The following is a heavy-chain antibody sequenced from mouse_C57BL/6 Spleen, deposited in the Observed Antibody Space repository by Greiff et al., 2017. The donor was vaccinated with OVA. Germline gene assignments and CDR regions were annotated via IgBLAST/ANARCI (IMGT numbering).Heavy chain of an antibody. J-gene: IGHJ4*01. CDR3: ATSDRSYCDMDY. Sequence: EVKLVESGGGLVKPGGSLKLSCAASGFTFSDYGMHWVRQAPEKGLEWVAYISSGSSTIYYADTVKGRVTISRDNAKNTLFLQMTSLRSEDTAMYYCATSDRSYCDMDYWGQGTTVTVSS. V-gene: IGHV5-17*01. CDR2: ISSGSSTI. CDR1: GFTFSDYG.